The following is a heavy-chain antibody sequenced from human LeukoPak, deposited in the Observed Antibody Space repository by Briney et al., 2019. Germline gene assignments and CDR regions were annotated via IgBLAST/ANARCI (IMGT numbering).Heavy chain of an antibody. CDR3: AKDRGITGTADAFDI. CDR2: ISGSGGST. D-gene: IGHD1-7*01. V-gene: IGHV3-23*01. J-gene: IGHJ3*02. Sequence: PGGSLRLSCAASGFTFSSYAMSWVRQAPGKGLEWVSAISGSGGSTYYADSVKGRFTISRDNSKDTLYLQMNSLRAEDTAVYYCAKDRGITGTADAFDIWGQGTMVTVSS. CDR1: GFTFSSYA.